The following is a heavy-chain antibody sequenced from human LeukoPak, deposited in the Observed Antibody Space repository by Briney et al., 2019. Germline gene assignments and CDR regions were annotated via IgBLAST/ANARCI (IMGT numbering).Heavy chain of an antibody. CDR1: GFTFNSYS. V-gene: IGHV3-21*04. D-gene: IGHD1-26*01. CDR2: ISSSSSYI. Sequence: GGSLRLSCAASGFTFNSYSMNWVRQAPGKGLEWVSSISSSSSYIYYADSVKGRFTISRDNAKNSVYLQMNSLRAEDTAVYYCAKDSVAGATHYFDHWGQGTLVAVSS. J-gene: IGHJ4*02. CDR3: AKDSVAGATHYFDH.